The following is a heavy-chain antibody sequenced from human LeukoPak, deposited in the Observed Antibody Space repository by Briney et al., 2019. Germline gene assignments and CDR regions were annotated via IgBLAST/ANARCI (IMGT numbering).Heavy chain of an antibody. V-gene: IGHV3-30*18. Sequence: GGSLRLSCAASGFTFSSYGMHWVRQAPGKGLEWVAVISYGGSNKSVKGRFTISRDNSKNTLYLQMNSLRAEDTAVYYCAKDGIAAALDYWGQGTLVTVSS. CDR2: ISYGGSNK. CDR3: AKDGIAAALDY. CDR1: GFTFSSYG. J-gene: IGHJ4*02. D-gene: IGHD6-13*01.